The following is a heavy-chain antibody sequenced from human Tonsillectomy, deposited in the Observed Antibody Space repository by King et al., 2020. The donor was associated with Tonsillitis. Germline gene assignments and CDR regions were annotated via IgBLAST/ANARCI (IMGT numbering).Heavy chain of an antibody. Sequence: QLVQSGGEVKKPGASVKVSCKASGYTFTSYGISWVRQAPGQGLEWMGWISAYNGNTNYAQKFQGRVTMTTDTSTSTVYMELRSLRSDDTAVYYCASSITMVLPYYSYMDVWGKGTTVTVSS. CDR2: ISAYNGNT. V-gene: IGHV1-18*01. CDR1: GYTFTSYG. CDR3: ASSITMVLPYYSYMDV. D-gene: IGHD3-10*01. J-gene: IGHJ6*03.